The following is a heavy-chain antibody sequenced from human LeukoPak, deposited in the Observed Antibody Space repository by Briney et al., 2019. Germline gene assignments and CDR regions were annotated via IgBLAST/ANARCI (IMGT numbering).Heavy chain of an antibody. CDR1: GGSISSSSYY. D-gene: IGHD3-3*01. CDR2: IYYSGST. V-gene: IGHV4-39*01. Sequence: SETLSLTCTVSGGSISSSSYYWGWIRQPPGKGLEWIGSIYYSGSTYYNPSLKSRVTISVDTSKNQFSLKLSSVTAADTAVYYCARLLWSHYFDYWGQGTPVTVSS. J-gene: IGHJ4*02. CDR3: ARLLWSHYFDY.